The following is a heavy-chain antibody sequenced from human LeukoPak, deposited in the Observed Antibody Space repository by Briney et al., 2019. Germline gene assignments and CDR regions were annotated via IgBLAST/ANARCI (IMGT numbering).Heavy chain of an antibody. V-gene: IGHV4-31*03. Sequence: SQTLSLTCTVSGGSISSGGNYWSWLRQLPGKGLEWIGYIYYVGNTNYNPSLKSRLSMSVDTSKNQFSLSLTSVTAADTAVYYCARERRSSSWSRPAYFQHWGQGTLVTVSS. CDR2: IYYVGNT. CDR3: ARERRSSSWSRPAYFQH. D-gene: IGHD6-13*01. J-gene: IGHJ1*01. CDR1: GGSISSGGNY.